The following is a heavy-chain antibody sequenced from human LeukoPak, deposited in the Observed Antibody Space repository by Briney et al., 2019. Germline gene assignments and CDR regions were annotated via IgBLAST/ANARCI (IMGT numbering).Heavy chain of an antibody. D-gene: IGHD3-16*01. V-gene: IGHV3-23*01. CDR1: GFTFSSYG. CDR2: ISGSGGST. Sequence: GGSLRLSCAASGFTFSSYGMSWVRQAPGKGLEWVSAISGSGGSTYYADSVKGRFTISRDNSKNTLYLQMNSLRAEDTAVYYCAKARGKYYYYYMDVWGKGTTVTVSS. CDR3: AKARGKYYYYYMDV. J-gene: IGHJ6*03.